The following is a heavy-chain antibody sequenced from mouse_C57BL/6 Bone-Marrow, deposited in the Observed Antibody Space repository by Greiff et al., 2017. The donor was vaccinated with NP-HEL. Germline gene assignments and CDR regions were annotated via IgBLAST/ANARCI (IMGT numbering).Heavy chain of an antibody. D-gene: IGHD4-1*01. V-gene: IGHV1-26*01. CDR2: IHPNNGGT. J-gene: IGHJ2*01. CDR3: TRHWDRDY. Sequence: EVKLQHSGPELVKPGASVKISCKASGYTFTDYYMNWVKQSHGKSLEWIGVIHPNNGGTSYNEKFKGKATLTVDKSFSTAYIELRSLTSEDTAVYDCTRHWDRDYWGQGTTLTVSS. CDR1: GYTFTDYY.